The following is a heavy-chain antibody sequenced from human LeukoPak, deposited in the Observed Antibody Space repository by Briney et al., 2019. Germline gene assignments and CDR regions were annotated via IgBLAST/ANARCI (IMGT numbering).Heavy chain of an antibody. Sequence: GGSLRLSCAASGFTLTTNDMNWVRQAPGKGLEWVSLMYPGGSAYYTDSVKGRFTVSRDISKNMMFLQMNTLRPDDTALYYCVRQGTGDDCRWGQGTLVTVSS. V-gene: IGHV3-66*02. CDR3: VRQGTGDDCR. CDR2: MYPGGSA. D-gene: IGHD2-21*02. CDR1: GFTLTTND. J-gene: IGHJ4*01.